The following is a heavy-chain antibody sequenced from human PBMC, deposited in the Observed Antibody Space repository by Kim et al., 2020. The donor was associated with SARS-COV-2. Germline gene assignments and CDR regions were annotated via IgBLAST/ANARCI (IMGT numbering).Heavy chain of an antibody. J-gene: IGHJ4*02. CDR3: AKDLTDYGDYPSFDY. CDR1: GFTFSSYG. V-gene: IGHV3-30*18. D-gene: IGHD4-17*01. Sequence: GGSLRLSCAASGFTFSSYGMHWVRQAPGKGLEWVAVISYDGSNKYYADSVKGRFTISRDNSKNTLYLQMNSLRAEDTAVYYCAKDLTDYGDYPSFDYWGQGTLVTVSS. CDR2: ISYDGSNK.